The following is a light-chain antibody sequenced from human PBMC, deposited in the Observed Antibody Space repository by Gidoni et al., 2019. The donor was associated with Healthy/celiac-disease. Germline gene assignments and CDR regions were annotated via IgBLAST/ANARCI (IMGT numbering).Light chain of an antibody. V-gene: IGKV1-27*01. CDR1: KGISNY. J-gene: IGKJ3*01. CDR3: QKYNSASFT. Sequence: DIQMTQSPSSLSASVGDRVTITCRASKGISNYLAWYQQKTGKVPKILIYAASTFQSGVPSRFSGSGSGTDFTLTISSLQHEDVATYYCQKYNSASFTFGHGTKVDIK. CDR2: AAS.